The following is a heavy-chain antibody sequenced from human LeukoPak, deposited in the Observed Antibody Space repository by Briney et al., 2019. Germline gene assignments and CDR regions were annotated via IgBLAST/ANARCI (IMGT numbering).Heavy chain of an antibody. Sequence: SETLSLTCTVSGYSISSGYYWGWIRQPPGKGLGWIGSIYHSGSTYYNPSLKSRVTISADTPKNQFSLKLSSVTAADTAVYYCARDRGRDGYFDWGQGTLVTVSS. CDR3: ARDRGRDGYFD. V-gene: IGHV4-38-2*02. J-gene: IGHJ4*02. CDR1: GYSISSGYY. CDR2: IYHSGST. D-gene: IGHD5-24*01.